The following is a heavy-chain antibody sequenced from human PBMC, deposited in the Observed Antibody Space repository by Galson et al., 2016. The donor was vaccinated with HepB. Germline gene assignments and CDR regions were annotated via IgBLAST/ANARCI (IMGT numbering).Heavy chain of an antibody. CDR3: VRRKAGSHYGMDV. J-gene: IGHJ6*02. Sequence: ETLSLTCVVSGVSISSSNWWNWVRQSPGRGLEWIGEIYYGGSTSYNPSLKSRVTISADKSKNEFSLKLTSVTAADTAIYYCVRRKAGSHYGMDVWGQGTTVTVSS. CDR2: IYYGGST. V-gene: IGHV4-4*02. D-gene: IGHD3-10*01. CDR1: GVSISSSNW.